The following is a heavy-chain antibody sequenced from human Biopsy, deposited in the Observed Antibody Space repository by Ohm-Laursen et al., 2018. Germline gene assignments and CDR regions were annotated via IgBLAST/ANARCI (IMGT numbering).Heavy chain of an antibody. V-gene: IGHV4-59*11. CDR2: ISYTGYT. D-gene: IGHD4-23*01. CDR1: GGSFTGHY. J-gene: IGHJ1*01. CDR3: ARGSNEYGGLYFPH. Sequence: GTLSLTCTVSGGSFTGHYWSWIRQPPGKGLEWIGHISYTGYTSYNASLKSRVTISVDTSRKHFSLRLTPLAAADTAVYYCARGSNEYGGLYFPHWGQGTLVTVSS.